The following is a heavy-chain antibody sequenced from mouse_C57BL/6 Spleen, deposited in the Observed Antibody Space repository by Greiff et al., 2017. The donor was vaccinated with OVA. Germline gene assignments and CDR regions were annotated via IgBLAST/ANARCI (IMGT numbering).Heavy chain of an antibody. J-gene: IGHJ4*01. CDR2: LWRGGST. Sequence: QVQLQQSGPGLVQPSQSLSITCTVSGFSLTSYGVHWVRQSPGKGLEWLGVLWRGGSTDSNAAFMSRLSINKDNSKSQVFFKMNRLQADDTSLYYCAKGALYAMDYWGQGTSVTVSS. V-gene: IGHV2-5*01. CDR3: AKGALYAMDY. CDR1: GFSLTSYG.